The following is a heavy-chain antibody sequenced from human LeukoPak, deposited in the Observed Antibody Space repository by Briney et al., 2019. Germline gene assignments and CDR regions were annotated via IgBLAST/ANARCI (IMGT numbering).Heavy chain of an antibody. Sequence: ASLKLSYTASGVPFSSYIMNWVRQAPGQGLEWMGRVSPSLGTTRYAQTFKGRITITADKSKSTPYMQLSSLTSEDTAVYYCASGVGWLQPTEGLVAFNIWGPGTVVTVSS. CDR1: GVPFSSYI. J-gene: IGHJ3*02. CDR3: ASGVGWLQPTEGLVAFNI. V-gene: IGHV1-69*08. CDR2: VSPSLGTT. D-gene: IGHD1-26*01.